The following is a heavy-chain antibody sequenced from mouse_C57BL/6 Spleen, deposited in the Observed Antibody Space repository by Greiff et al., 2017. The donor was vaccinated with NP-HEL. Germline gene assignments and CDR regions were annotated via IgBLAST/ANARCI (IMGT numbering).Heavy chain of an antibody. CDR3: ARLEGLYYFDY. Sequence: DVQLVESGGGLVQPGGSLKLSCAASGFTFSDYGMAWVRQAPRKGPEWVAFISNLAYSIYYADTVTGRFTISRENAKNTLYLEMSSLRSEDTAMYYCARLEGLYYFDYWGQGTTLTVSS. V-gene: IGHV5-15*01. CDR2: ISNLAYSI. D-gene: IGHD3-3*01. J-gene: IGHJ2*01. CDR1: GFTFSDYG.